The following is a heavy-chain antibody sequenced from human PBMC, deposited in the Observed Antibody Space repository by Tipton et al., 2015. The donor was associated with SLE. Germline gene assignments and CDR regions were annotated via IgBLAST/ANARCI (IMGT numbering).Heavy chain of an antibody. D-gene: IGHD3-10*01. CDR2: VFHSGAT. CDR1: GVSISGSDW. Sequence: TLSLTCAVSGVSISGSDWWSWVRQPPGKALEWIGDVFHSGATSYNPSIKSRVAMSVDKSRNEFSLNLMSVTAADTAVYYCAKGRSEWGSGTYWYYHGLDVWGQGTTVTVSS. CDR3: AKGRSEWGSGTYWYYHGLDV. J-gene: IGHJ6*02. V-gene: IGHV4-4*02.